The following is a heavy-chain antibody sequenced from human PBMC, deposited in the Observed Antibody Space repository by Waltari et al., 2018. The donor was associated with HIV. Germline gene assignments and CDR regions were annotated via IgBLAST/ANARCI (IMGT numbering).Heavy chain of an antibody. CDR1: GFIFGDYA. CDR2: ISFDGNNA. CDR3: ARTIFGVMITSDFFYGMDV. J-gene: IGHJ6*02. D-gene: IGHD3-3*01. Sequence: QEQLVESGGGVAKPGRSLRLSCSASGFIFGDYAMHWVRQAPGKGLEWVGLISFDGNNAYYADSVKGRFTISRDNSKNTMSLQMNSLRSDDTALYYCARTIFGVMITSDFFYGMDVWGQGP. V-gene: IGHV3-30-3*01.